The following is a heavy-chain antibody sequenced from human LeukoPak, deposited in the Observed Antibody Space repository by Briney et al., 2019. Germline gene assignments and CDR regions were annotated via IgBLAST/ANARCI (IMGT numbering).Heavy chain of an antibody. CDR3: ARGTYYYDSSGYLPFDY. V-gene: IGHV4-4*07. CDR2: IYTSGST. J-gene: IGHJ4*02. D-gene: IGHD3-22*01. Sequence: ASETLSLTCTVSGGSISSYYWSWIRQPAGKGLEWIGRIYTSGSTDYNPSLKSRVTMSVDTSKNQLSLKLSSVTAADTAVYYCARGTYYYDSSGYLPFDYWGQGTLVTVSS. CDR1: GGSISSYY.